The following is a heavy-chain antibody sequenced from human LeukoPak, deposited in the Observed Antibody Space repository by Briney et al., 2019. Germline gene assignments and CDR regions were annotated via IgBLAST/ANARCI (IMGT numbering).Heavy chain of an antibody. V-gene: IGHV3-7*03. J-gene: IGHJ3*01. CDR1: GFTFSGSW. D-gene: IGHD6-6*01. Sequence: GGSLRLSCAVSGFTFSGSWMSWSRQAPGKGLEWVASINPDGSEGYYADVVKGRFTISRDNAKNSLYLQINSLRAEDTAVYYCARSSYSSSSSVWGQGTMVTVPS. CDR2: INPDGSEG. CDR3: ARSSYSSSSSV.